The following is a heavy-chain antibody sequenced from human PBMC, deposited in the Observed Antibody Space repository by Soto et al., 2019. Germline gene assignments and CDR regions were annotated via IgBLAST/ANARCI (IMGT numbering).Heavy chain of an antibody. D-gene: IGHD5-18*01. J-gene: IGHJ4*02. CDR3: ASSLLVGYGLEGESD. CDR2: ISAYNGNT. V-gene: IGHV1-18*01. Sequence: QVQLVQSGAEVEEPGASVEVTCKASGYTFTSYGISWVRQAPGQGLEWMGWISAYNGNTNYAQKLQGRVTMTTDTSTSTAYMELRSLRSDDTAVYYCASSLLVGYGLEGESDWGQGTLVTVSS. CDR1: GYTFTSYG.